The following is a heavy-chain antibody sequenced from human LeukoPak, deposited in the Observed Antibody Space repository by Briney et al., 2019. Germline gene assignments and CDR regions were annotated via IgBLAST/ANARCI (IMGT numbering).Heavy chain of an antibody. V-gene: IGHV4-34*01. CDR3: ARVLGYCSSTSCYYTDDQRSYWYFDL. D-gene: IGHD2-2*01. CDR2: IYHSGST. J-gene: IGHJ2*01. Sequence: AGGSLRLSCAASGFTFSNYAMHWVRQSPGKGLEWIGEIYHSGSTNYNPSLKSRVTISVDTSKNQFSLKLSSVTAADTDVYYCARVLGYCSSTSCYYTDDQRSYWYFDLWGRGTLVTVSS. CDR1: GFTFSNYA.